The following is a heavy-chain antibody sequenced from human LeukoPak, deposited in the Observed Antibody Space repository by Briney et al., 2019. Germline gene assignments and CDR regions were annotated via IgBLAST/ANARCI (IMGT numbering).Heavy chain of an antibody. J-gene: IGHJ4*02. Sequence: ASVKVSCKASGYTFTSYGISWVRQAPGQGLEWMGWISAYNGNTNYALKLQGRVTMTTDTSTSTAYTELGSLRSDDTAVYYCARLRITMVRGVISRESFDYWGQGTLVTVSS. CDR1: GYTFTSYG. CDR2: ISAYNGNT. D-gene: IGHD3-10*01. CDR3: ARLRITMVRGVISRESFDY. V-gene: IGHV1-18*01.